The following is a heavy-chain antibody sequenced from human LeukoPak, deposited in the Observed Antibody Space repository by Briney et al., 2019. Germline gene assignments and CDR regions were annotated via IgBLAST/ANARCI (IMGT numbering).Heavy chain of an antibody. CDR2: ISSSSSYI. CDR3: AKDLPAAYFDY. D-gene: IGHD2-2*01. CDR1: GFTFSSYS. Sequence: GGSLRLSCAASGFTFSSYSMNWVRQAPGKGLEWVSSISSSSSYIYYADSVKGRFTISRDNSKNTLYLQMNSLRAEDTAVYYCAKDLPAAYFDYWGQGTLVTVSS. J-gene: IGHJ4*02. V-gene: IGHV3-21*01.